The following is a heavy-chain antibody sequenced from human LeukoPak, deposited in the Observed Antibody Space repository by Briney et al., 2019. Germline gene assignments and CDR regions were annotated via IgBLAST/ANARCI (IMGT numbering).Heavy chain of an antibody. V-gene: IGHV1-18*04. CDR3: ARDPNADDYGDDNNWFDP. CDR2: LSAYNGNT. D-gene: IGHD4-17*01. CDR1: GYTFTSYG. J-gene: IGHJ5*02. Sequence: ASVKVSCKASGYTFTSYGISWVRQAPGQGLEWMGWLSAYNGNTNYAQKLQGRVTMTTDTSTSTAYMELRSLRSDDTAVYYCARDPNADDYGDDNNWFDPWGQGTLVTVSS.